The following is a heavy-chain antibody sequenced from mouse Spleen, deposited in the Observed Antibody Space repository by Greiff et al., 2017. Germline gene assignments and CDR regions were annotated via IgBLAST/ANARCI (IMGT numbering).Heavy chain of an antibody. Sequence: QVQLKESGAELARPGASVKLSCKASGYTFTSYGISWVKQRTGQGLEWIGEIYPRSGNTYYNEKFKGKATLTADKSSSTAYMELRSLTSEDSAVYFCARPYDGYSAYFDYWGQGTTLTVSS. CDR1: GYTFTSYG. V-gene: IGHV1-81*01. CDR2: IYPRSGNT. D-gene: IGHD2-3*01. CDR3: ARPYDGYSAYFDY. J-gene: IGHJ2*01.